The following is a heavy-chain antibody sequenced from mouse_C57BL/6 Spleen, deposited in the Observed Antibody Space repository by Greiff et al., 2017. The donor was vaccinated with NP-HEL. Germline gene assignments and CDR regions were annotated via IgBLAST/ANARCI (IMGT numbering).Heavy chain of an antibody. V-gene: IGHV1-82*01. CDR1: GYAFSSSW. CDR3: AGGFAY. J-gene: IGHJ3*01. Sequence: QVQLQQSGPELVKPGASVKISCKASGYAFSSSWMNWVKQRPGKGLEWIGRIYPGDGDTNYNGKFKGKATLTADKSSSTAYMQLRSLTSEDSAVYFCAGGFAYWGQGTLVTVSA. CDR2: IYPGDGDT.